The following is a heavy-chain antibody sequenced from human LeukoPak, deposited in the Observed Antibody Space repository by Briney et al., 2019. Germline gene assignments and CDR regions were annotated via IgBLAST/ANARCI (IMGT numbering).Heavy chain of an antibody. Sequence: SETLSLTCTVSGYSISSGYYWGWIRQPPGKGLEWIGSIYHSGSTYYNPSLKSRVTISVDTSKNQFSLKLSSVTAADTAVYYCARYSGGSGKNWFDPWGQGTLVTVSS. D-gene: IGHD3-10*01. J-gene: IGHJ5*02. CDR2: IYHSGST. CDR1: GYSISSGYY. V-gene: IGHV4-38-2*02. CDR3: ARYSGGSGKNWFDP.